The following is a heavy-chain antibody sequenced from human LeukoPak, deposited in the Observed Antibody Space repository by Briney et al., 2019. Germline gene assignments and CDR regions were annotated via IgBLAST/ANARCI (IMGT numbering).Heavy chain of an antibody. CDR2: INHSGST. Sequence: SETLSLTCAVYGGSFSGYYWSWIRQPPGKGLEWIGEINHSGSTNYNPSLKSRVTISVDTSKNQFSLKLSSVTAADTAVYYCARVKGGYSSSWYNVAYYFDYWGQGTLVTVSS. CDR3: ARVKGGYSSSWYNVAYYFDY. D-gene: IGHD6-13*01. J-gene: IGHJ4*02. V-gene: IGHV4-34*01. CDR1: GGSFSGYY.